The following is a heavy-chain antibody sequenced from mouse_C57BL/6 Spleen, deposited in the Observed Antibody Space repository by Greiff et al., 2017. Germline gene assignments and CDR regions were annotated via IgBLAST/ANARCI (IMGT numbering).Heavy chain of an antibody. CDR2: IDPSDSYT. D-gene: IGHD5-1*01. V-gene: IGHV1-69*01. J-gene: IGHJ2*01. Sequence: QVQLQQPGAELVMPGASVKLSCKASGYTFTSYWMHWVKQRPGQGLEWIGEIDPSDSYTNYNQKVKGKSTLTVDKSSSTAYMQLSSLTSEDSAVYYCARGSNYFDYWGQGTTLTVSS. CDR1: GYTFTSYW. CDR3: ARGSNYFDY.